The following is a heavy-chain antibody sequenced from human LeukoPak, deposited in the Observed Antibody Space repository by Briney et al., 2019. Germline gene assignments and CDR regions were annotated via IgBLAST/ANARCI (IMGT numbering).Heavy chain of an antibody. D-gene: IGHD2-2*01. V-gene: IGHV3-33*01. Sequence: SGGSLRLSCAASGFTFSSYGMHWVRQAPGKGLEWVAVIWHDGSNKYYADSVKGRFTISRDNSKNTLYLQMNSLRAEDTAVYYCARENCSSTSCYDDYYYGMDVWGQGTTVTVFS. J-gene: IGHJ6*02. CDR2: IWHDGSNK. CDR3: ARENCSSTSCYDDYYYGMDV. CDR1: GFTFSSYG.